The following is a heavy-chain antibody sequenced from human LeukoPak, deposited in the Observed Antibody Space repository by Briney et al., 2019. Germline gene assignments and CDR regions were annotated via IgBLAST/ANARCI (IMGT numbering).Heavy chain of an antibody. CDR1: GGSISTYY. CDR3: AILNYGGKSNDAFDI. Sequence: SETLSLTCTVSGGSISTYYWTWIRQPPGKGLEWIGYIYYGGSTNYNPSLKSRVTISADTSKNHFSLKVSAVTAADTAVYYCAILNYGGKSNDAFDIWGQGTMVTVSS. D-gene: IGHD4-23*01. CDR2: IYYGGST. J-gene: IGHJ3*02. V-gene: IGHV4-59*01.